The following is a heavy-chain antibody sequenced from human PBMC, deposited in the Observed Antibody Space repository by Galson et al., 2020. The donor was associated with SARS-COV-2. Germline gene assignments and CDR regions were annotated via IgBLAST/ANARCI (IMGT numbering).Heavy chain of an antibody. CDR2: MSHTGTT. J-gene: IGHJ6*03. CDR1: GGSISSGGSS. Sequence: SETLSLTCAVSGGSISSGGSSWSWLRQPPGKGLEWIGYMSHTGTTYYNASLKSRVTISVDRSENQFSLNLSSVTAADTAVYYCARGPPRAYYYYMDVWGKGTTVTISS. CDR3: ARGPPRAYYYYMDV. V-gene: IGHV4-30-2*01.